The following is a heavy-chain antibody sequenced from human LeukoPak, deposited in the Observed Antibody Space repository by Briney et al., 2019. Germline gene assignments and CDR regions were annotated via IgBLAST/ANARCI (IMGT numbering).Heavy chain of an antibody. V-gene: IGHV3-11*04. CDR3: AREMGNYASDY. D-gene: IGHD1-7*01. CDR2: ISSSGDTM. J-gene: IGHJ4*02. Sequence: PGGSLRLSCAASGFSFSDYYMSWIRQAPGKGLEWVSYISSSGDTMFYSDSVKGRFTISRDNGKKSLFLEINSLRAEDAAIYYCAREMGNYASDYWGQGALVTVSS. CDR1: GFSFSDYY.